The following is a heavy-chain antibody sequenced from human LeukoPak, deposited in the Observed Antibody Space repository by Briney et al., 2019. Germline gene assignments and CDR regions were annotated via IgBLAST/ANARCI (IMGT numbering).Heavy chain of an antibody. CDR1: GGSISSSSYY. J-gene: IGHJ5*02. CDR3: ARHIRSAGTNWFDP. CDR2: IYYSGST. Sequence: PSETLSLTCTVSGGSISSSSYYWGWIRQPPGKGLEWIGSIYYSGSTYYNPSLKSRVTISVDTSKNQFSLKLSSVTAADTAVYYCARHIRSAGTNWFDPWGQGTLVTVSS. D-gene: IGHD6-19*01. V-gene: IGHV4-39*01.